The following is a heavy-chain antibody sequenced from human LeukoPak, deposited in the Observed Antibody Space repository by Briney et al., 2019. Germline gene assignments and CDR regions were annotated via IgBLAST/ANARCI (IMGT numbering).Heavy chain of an antibody. V-gene: IGHV4-4*07. J-gene: IGHJ6*03. CDR2: IYTSGST. CDR3: ARALGEVAGTPPYYYYYYMDV. Sequence: SENLSLNCTVSGGSISSYYWSWIRQPAGKGLEWIGRIYTSGSTNYNPSLKSRVTMSVDTSKNQFSLKLSSVTAADTAVYYCARALGEVAGTPPYYYYYYMDVWGKGTTVTVSS. CDR1: GGSISSYY. D-gene: IGHD6-19*01.